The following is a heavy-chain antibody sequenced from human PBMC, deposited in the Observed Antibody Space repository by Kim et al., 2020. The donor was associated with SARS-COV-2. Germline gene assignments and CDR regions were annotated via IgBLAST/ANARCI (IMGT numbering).Heavy chain of an antibody. V-gene: IGHV1-18*01. D-gene: IGHD3-10*01. CDR2: ISAYNGNT. CDR1: GYTFTSYG. Sequence: ASVKVSCKASGYTFTSYGISWVRQAPGQGLEWMGWISAYNGNTNYAQKLQGRVTMTTDTSTSTAYMELRSLRSDDTAVYYCARGWGPYGSGSYPDYWGQGTLVTVSS. J-gene: IGHJ4*02. CDR3: ARGWGPYGSGSYPDY.